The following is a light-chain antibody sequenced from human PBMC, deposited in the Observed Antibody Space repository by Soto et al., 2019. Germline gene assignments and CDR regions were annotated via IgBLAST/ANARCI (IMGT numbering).Light chain of an antibody. V-gene: IGKV3-20*01. Sequence: EIVMTQSPVTLSLSPGERATPSCRASQSVSSNLAWYQQKPGQAPSLLIYDASNRATGIPARFSGSGSGTDFTLTVSSLEPEDFSVYYCQQYGSSPWTFGQGTKVDI. CDR1: QSVSSN. J-gene: IGKJ1*01. CDR3: QQYGSSPWT. CDR2: DAS.